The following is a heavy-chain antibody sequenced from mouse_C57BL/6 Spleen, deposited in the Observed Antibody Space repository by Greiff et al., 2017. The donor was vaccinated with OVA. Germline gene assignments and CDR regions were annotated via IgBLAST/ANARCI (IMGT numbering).Heavy chain of an antibody. J-gene: IGHJ4*01. CDR1: GYTFTDYY. Sequence: EVQLQQSGPELVKPGASVKISCKASGYTFTDYYMNWVKQSHGKSLEWIGDINPNNGGTSYNQKFKGKATLTVDKSSSTAYMELRSLTSEDSAVYYSARSEALRYGAMDYWGQGTSVTVSS. V-gene: IGHV1-26*01. CDR3: ARSEALRYGAMDY. D-gene: IGHD1-2*01. CDR2: INPNNGGT.